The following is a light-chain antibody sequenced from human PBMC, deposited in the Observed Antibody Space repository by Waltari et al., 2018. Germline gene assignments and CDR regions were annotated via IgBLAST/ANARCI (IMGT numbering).Light chain of an antibody. Sequence: EIVLTQSPATLSLSPGERATLSCRASQSVSSYLAWYQQKPGQTPRLLIYDASNRATGIPARFSGSGSGTDFTLTISSLEPEDFAVYYCQQRSDWPPGFTF. V-gene: IGKV3-11*01. CDR3: QQRSDWPPGFT. J-gene: IGKJ3*01. CDR2: DAS. CDR1: QSVSSY.